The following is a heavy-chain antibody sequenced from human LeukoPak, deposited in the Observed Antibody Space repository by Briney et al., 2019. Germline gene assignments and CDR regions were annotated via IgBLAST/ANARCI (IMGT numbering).Heavy chain of an antibody. D-gene: IGHD6-13*01. CDR1: GFTFSSYG. V-gene: IGHV3-23*01. Sequence: GGTLRLSCAASGFTFSSYGMTWVRQAPGKGLEWVSAISDNGGRTFYADSVKGRFTISRDNSKNTLYLQMNSLRAEDTAVYYCAKMSSSWYEDYWGQGTLVTVSS. J-gene: IGHJ4*02. CDR2: ISDNGGRT. CDR3: AKMSSSWYEDY.